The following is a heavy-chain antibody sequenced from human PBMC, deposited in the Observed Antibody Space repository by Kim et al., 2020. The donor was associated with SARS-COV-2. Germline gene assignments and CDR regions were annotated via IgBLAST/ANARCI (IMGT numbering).Heavy chain of an antibody. Sequence: GGSLRLSCAASGFTFSSYWMHWVRQAPGKGLVWVSRINSDGSNTSYADSVKGRFTISRDNAKNTLYLQMNSLRAEDTAFYYCARDKGSYGYEYWGQGTLVTVSS. D-gene: IGHD3-16*01. V-gene: IGHV3-74*01. CDR2: INSDGSNT. CDR1: GFTFSSYW. J-gene: IGHJ4*02. CDR3: ARDKGSYGYEY.